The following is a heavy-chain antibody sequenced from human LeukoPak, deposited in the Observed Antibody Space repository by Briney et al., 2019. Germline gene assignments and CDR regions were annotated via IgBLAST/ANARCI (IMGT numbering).Heavy chain of an antibody. CDR3: ARLWAGTYDY. CDR2: IYYSGST. J-gene: IGHJ4*02. Sequence: PSETLSLTCTVSGGSIRSYYWSWIRQPPGKGLEWIGYIYYSGSTNYNPSLKSRVTISVDASKNQFSLKLSSVTAADTAVYYCARLWAGTYDYWGQGTLVTVSS. D-gene: IGHD6-19*01. V-gene: IGHV4-59*08. CDR1: GGSIRSYY.